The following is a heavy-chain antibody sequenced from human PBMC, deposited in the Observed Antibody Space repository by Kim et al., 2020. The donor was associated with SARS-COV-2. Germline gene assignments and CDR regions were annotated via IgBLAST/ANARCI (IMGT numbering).Heavy chain of an antibody. CDR3: ARLQRSNWFDP. V-gene: IGHV4-30-2*05. J-gene: IGHJ5*02. Sequence: DDNPSLKSRVTISIDTSKNQFSLKRSSVTAADTAIYYCARLQRSNWFDPWGQGTLVTVSS. D-gene: IGHD6-25*01.